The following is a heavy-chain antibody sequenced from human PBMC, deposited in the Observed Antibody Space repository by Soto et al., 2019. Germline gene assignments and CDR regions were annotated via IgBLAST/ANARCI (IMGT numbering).Heavy chain of an antibody. V-gene: IGHV3-30*04. CDR1: GFTFSSYA. Sequence: GESLKISCAASGFTFSSYAMHWVRQAPGKGLEWVAVISYDGSNKYYADSVKGRFTISRDNSKNTLYLQMNSLRAEDTAVYYCASLQQLVDWFDPWGQGTLVTVSS. D-gene: IGHD6-13*01. CDR3: ASLQQLVDWFDP. J-gene: IGHJ5*02. CDR2: ISYDGSNK.